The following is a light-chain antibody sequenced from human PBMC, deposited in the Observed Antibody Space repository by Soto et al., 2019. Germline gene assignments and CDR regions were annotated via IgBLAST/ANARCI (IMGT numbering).Light chain of an antibody. V-gene: IGKV3-20*01. CDR3: QQYGSSPLT. CDR1: QSVSSSY. J-gene: IGKJ4*01. Sequence: EIVLTQSPGTLSLSLGERATLSCRASQSVSSSYLAWYQQKPGQAPRLLIYGASSRATGIPDRFSGSGSGTDFTLTISRLEPEDFAVYYCQQYGSSPLTFGGGTKVAIK. CDR2: GAS.